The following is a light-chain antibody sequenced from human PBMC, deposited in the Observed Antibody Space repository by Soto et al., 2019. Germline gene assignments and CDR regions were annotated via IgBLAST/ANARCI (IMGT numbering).Light chain of an antibody. CDR3: SSYAGSNNLGV. Sequence: QSALTQPPSASGSPGQSVTISCTGTINDVGGYNYVSWYQQLPGKAPKLMIFEVSKRPSGVPDRFSGSKSGNTASLTVSGLQGEDEADYYCSSYAGSNNLGVFGGGTKLTVL. CDR1: INDVGGYNY. CDR2: EVS. V-gene: IGLV2-8*01. J-gene: IGLJ3*02.